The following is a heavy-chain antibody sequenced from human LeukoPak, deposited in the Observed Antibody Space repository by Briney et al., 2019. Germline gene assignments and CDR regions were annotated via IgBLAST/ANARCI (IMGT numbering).Heavy chain of an antibody. Sequence: PSKSLSLTCTVSGCSISSSGYYWSWMRQPSGKELEGIGYIYYSGSTNYNPSLKSRVTISVDTSKTQFSLNLSSVTAADTALYFCARSNARDGYNFGYWGQGTLVTVSS. CDR3: ARSNARDGYNFGY. D-gene: IGHD5-24*01. CDR2: IYYSGST. CDR1: GCSISSSGYY. V-gene: IGHV4-61*05. J-gene: IGHJ4*02.